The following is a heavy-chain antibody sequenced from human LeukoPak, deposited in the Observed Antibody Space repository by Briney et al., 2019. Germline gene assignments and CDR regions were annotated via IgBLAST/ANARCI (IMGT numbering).Heavy chain of an antibody. D-gene: IGHD3-16*01. CDR1: AFTVINNY. CDR3: LTSPSWGV. Sequence: PGGSLRLSCAAYAFTVINNYMTWVRQAPGKGLEWVSDIYSGRTTHYQDSVKGRFTISRDNSKNTLDLQMNSRGVDGAAVYYCLTSPSWGVWGKGTTVTVSS. J-gene: IGHJ6*04. CDR2: IYSGRTT. V-gene: IGHV3-53*01.